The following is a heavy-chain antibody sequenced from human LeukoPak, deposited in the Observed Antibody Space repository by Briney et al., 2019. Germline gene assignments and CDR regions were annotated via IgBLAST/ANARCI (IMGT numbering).Heavy chain of an antibody. CDR2: INPSSGSI. J-gene: IGHJ4*02. CDR3: AGDGEMTTKLYYFDC. V-gene: IGHV1-46*01. CDR1: GYTFTSYY. D-gene: IGHD5-24*01. Sequence: ASVKVSCKASGYTFTSYYMHWVRQVPGQGLEWMGIINPSSGSISYAQKFQGRVTVTRDTSTSTVYMELSSLRSEDTAVYYCAGDGEMTTKLYYFDCWGQGTLVTVSS.